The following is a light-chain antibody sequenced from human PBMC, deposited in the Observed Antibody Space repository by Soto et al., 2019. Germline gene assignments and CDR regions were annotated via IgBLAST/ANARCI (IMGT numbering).Light chain of an antibody. CDR3: LLFYGGAWV. Sequence: QTVVTQEPSLTVSPGGTVTLTCASSTGKVTSDYYPNWFQQKPGEKPRSLIYRVSNRHSWTPARFSGSLLGGKAALTVSGVQHEDEAEYYCLLFYGGAWVFGGGTKLTVL. V-gene: IGLV7-43*01. CDR2: RVS. J-gene: IGLJ3*02. CDR1: TGKVTSDYY.